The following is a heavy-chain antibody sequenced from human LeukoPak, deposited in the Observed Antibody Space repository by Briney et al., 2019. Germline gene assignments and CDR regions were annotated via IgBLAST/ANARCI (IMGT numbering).Heavy chain of an antibody. V-gene: IGHV4-59*01. Sequence: PSETLSLTCTVSGGSISSYYWSWIRQPPGKGLEWSGYIYYSGSTNYNPSLKSRVTISVDTSKNQFSLKLSSVTAADTAVYYCARGGGSYDFWSGPVDYWGQGTLVTVSS. D-gene: IGHD3-3*01. CDR3: ARGGGSYDFWSGPVDY. CDR1: GGSISSYY. J-gene: IGHJ4*02. CDR2: IYYSGST.